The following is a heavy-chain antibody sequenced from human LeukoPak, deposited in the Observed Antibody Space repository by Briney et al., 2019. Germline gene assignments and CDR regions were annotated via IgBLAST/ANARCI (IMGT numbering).Heavy chain of an antibody. CDR3: AKDSYYGSGSYYRGDAFDI. D-gene: IGHD3-10*01. J-gene: IGHJ3*02. V-gene: IGHV3-30*04. Sequence: PGGSLRLSCAASGFTFSSYAMHWVRQAPGKGLEWVAVISYDGSNKYYADSVKGRFTISRDNSKNTLYLQMNSLRAEDTAVYYCAKDSYYGSGSYYRGDAFDIWGQGTMVTVSS. CDR1: GFTFSSYA. CDR2: ISYDGSNK.